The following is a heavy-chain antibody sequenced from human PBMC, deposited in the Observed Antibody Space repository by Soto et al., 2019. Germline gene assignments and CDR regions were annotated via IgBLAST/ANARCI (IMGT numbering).Heavy chain of an antibody. Sequence: QITLKESGPTRVRPTQTLTLTCSFSGFSLSTSGVGVGWIRQPPGKALERLALIYWDDDKRYSPSLKNRLTITKDPSKNQVGLTMTNMDPVDTATYYCAHRAGLQGNWNGGYFDYWGQGALVTVSS. D-gene: IGHD1-1*01. J-gene: IGHJ4*02. V-gene: IGHV2-5*02. CDR3: AHRAGLQGNWNGGYFDY. CDR2: IYWDDDK. CDR1: GFSLSTSGVG.